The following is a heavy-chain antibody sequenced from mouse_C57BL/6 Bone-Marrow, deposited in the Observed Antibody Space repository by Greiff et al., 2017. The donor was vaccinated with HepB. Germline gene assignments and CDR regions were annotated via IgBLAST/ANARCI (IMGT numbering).Heavy chain of an antibody. D-gene: IGHD1-1*01. CDR3: ARKGSHYFDY. CDR2: IWSGGST. Sequence: VQVVESGPGLVQPSQSLSITCTASGFSLTSYGVHWVSQSPGKGLEWLGVIWSGGSTDNNAAFISRLSISKDNTKSQVFFKMISLRATDTAIYYCARKGSHYFDYWGQGTTLTVSS. V-gene: IGHV2-2*02. CDR1: GFSLTSYG. J-gene: IGHJ2*01.